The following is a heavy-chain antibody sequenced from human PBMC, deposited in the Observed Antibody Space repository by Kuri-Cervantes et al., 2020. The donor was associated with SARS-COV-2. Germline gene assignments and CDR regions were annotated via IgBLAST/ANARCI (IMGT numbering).Heavy chain of an antibody. CDR2: INHSGST. CDR1: GGSFSGYY. Sequence: SETLSLTCAVYGGSFSGYYWSWIRQPPGKGLEWIGEINHSGSTNYNPSLKSRVSMSLDMSKSQFPLKLSTVTAADTAVYYCARDSRSWYQVLLDHYYCSYMDVWGKGTTVTVSS. J-gene: IGHJ6*03. V-gene: IGHV4-34*01. D-gene: IGHD2-2*01. CDR3: ARDSRSWYQVLLDHYYCSYMDV.